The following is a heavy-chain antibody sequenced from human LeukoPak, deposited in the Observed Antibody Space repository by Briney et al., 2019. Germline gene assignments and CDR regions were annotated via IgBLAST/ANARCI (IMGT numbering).Heavy chain of an antibody. CDR3: ASRIATAGSVDY. CDR1: GFSVSSNY. Sequence: GGSLRLSCAASGFSVSSNYMSWVRQAPGKGLEWVSVIYSSGSTYYADSVKGRFTISRDNSKNTLHLQMNTLRAEDTAVYYCASRIATAGSVDYWGQGTLVTVSS. J-gene: IGHJ4*02. V-gene: IGHV3-53*01. D-gene: IGHD6-13*01. CDR2: IYSSGST.